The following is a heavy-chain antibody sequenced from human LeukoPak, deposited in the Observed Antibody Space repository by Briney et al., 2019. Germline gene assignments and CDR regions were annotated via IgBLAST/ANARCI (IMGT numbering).Heavy chain of an antibody. J-gene: IGHJ4*02. CDR1: GFTFSSYA. V-gene: IGHV3-30*04. CDR2: ISYDGSNK. Sequence: GRSLRLSCAASGFTFSSYAMHWVRQAPGKGLEWVAVISYDGSNKYYADSVKGRFTISRDNSKNTLYLQMNSLRAEDTAVYYCARALGYSNYGGYFDYWGQGTLVTVSS. CDR3: ARALGYSNYGGYFDY. D-gene: IGHD4-11*01.